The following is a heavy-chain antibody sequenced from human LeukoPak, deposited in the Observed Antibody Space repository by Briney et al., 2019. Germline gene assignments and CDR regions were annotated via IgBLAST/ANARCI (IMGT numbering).Heavy chain of an antibody. Sequence: SQTLSLTCTVSGGSISSGGYYWSWIRQHPGKGLEWIGYIYYSGSTYYNPSLKSRVTISVDTSKNQFSLKLSSVTAADTAVYYCARSYDSSGYYGMDVWGQRTTVTVSS. D-gene: IGHD3-22*01. CDR3: ARSYDSSGYYGMDV. CDR2: IYYSGST. V-gene: IGHV4-31*03. CDR1: GGSISSGGYY. J-gene: IGHJ6*02.